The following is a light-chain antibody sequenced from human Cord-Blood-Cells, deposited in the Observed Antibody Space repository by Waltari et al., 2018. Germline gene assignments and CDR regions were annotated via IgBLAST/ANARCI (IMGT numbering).Light chain of an antibody. V-gene: IGKV1-39*01. CDR2: AAS. J-gene: IGKJ2*03. CDR3: QQSYSTPLYS. CDR1: QSISSY. Sequence: IQMTQSPSSLSASVGARVTITCRASQSISSYLNWYQQKPGKAPKLLIYAASSLQSGVPSRFSGSGSGTDFTLTISSRQPEDFATDYCQQSYSTPLYSFGQGTKLEIK.